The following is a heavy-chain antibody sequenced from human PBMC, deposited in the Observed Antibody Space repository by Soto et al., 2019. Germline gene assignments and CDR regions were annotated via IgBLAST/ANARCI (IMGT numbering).Heavy chain of an antibody. J-gene: IGHJ4*02. Sequence: GGSLRLSFAASGFVFRRYWMSWVRQAPGKGLEWVANINQDGSEKYYVDSVRGRFIISRDNAENSLYLQMNRLRAEDPALYYCARDGVAAGLYLDNWGQGTLVPVSS. CDR1: GFVFRRYW. D-gene: IGHD6-19*01. CDR2: INQDGSEK. V-gene: IGHV3-7*01. CDR3: ARDGVAAGLYLDN.